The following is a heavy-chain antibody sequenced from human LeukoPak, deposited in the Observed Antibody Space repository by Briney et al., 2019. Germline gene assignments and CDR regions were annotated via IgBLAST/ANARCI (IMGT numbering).Heavy chain of an antibody. J-gene: IGHJ3*02. CDR1: GYSFTAYY. V-gene: IGHV1-2*02. D-gene: IGHD1-26*01. CDR2: INPNSGGT. Sequence: GASVKVSCKASGYSFTAYYMHWVRQAPRQGLEWMGWINPNSGGTNYAQKFQGRVTMTRDTSITTAYMELSRLRSDDTAVYYCARDSGIYRDGFDIWGQGTVVTVSS. CDR3: ARDSGIYRDGFDI.